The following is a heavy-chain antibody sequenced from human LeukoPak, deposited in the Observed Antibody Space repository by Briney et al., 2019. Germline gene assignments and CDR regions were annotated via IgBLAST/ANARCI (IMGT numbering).Heavy chain of an antibody. D-gene: IGHD1-7*01. CDR1: GGFISSSSYY. Sequence: ASQTLSLTCIVSGGFISSSSYYWGWIRQPPGKGLEYIGSIYYSGSTYYNPSLKSRLTISVDTSKNQFSLKLSSVTAADTAVYYCARQGENYSSFDYWGQGTLVTVSS. CDR2: IYYSGST. V-gene: IGHV4-39*01. J-gene: IGHJ4*02. CDR3: ARQGENYSSFDY.